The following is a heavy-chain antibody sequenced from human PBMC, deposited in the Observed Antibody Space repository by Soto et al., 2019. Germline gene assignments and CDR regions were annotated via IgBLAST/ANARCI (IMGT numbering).Heavy chain of an antibody. Sequence: GSLRLSCAASGFTFSSYAMSWVRQAPGKGLEWVSAISGSGGSTYYADSVKGRFTISRDNSKNTLYLQMNSLRAEDTAVYYCAKDLTRYSYGFYAFDIWGQGTMVTVSS. CDR1: GFTFSSYA. CDR3: AKDLTRYSYGFYAFDI. J-gene: IGHJ3*02. V-gene: IGHV3-23*01. D-gene: IGHD5-18*01. CDR2: ISGSGGST.